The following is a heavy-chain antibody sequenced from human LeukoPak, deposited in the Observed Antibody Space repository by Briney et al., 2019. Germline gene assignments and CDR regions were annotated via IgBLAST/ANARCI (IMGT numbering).Heavy chain of an antibody. CDR1: GGSISSGSYY. V-gene: IGHV4-61*02. CDR2: IYYSGST. D-gene: IGHD3-10*01. Sequence: SQTLSLTCTVSGGSISSGSYYWSWIRQPAGKGLEWIGRIYYSGSTYYNPSLKSRVTISVDTSKNQFSLKLSSVTAADTAVYYCARRGRRRNAFDIWGQGTMVTVSS. J-gene: IGHJ3*02. CDR3: ARRGRRRNAFDI.